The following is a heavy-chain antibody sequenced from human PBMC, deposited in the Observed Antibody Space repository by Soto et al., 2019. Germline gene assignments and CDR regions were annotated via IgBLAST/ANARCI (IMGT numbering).Heavy chain of an antibody. CDR1: GYTFTSYG. Sequence: ASVKVSCKASGYTFTSYGISGVRQAPGQGLEWMGWISAYNGNTNYAQKLQGRVTMTTDTSTSTAYMELRSLRSDDTAVYYCARARVVLVVVPASDAFDIWGQGTMVTV. CDR2: ISAYNGNT. CDR3: ARARVVLVVVPASDAFDI. J-gene: IGHJ3*02. V-gene: IGHV1-18*01. D-gene: IGHD2-2*01.